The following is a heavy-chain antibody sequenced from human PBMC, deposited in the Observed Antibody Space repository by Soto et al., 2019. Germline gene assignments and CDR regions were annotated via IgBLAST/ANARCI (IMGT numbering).Heavy chain of an antibody. CDR1: GFTFSSFA. V-gene: IGHV3-23*01. Sequence: EVQLLESGGGLVQPGGSLRLPCVASGFTFSSFAMTWVRQAPGKGLEWVSAISGSSSHTYYADSVKGRFTISRDNSKNTLYLQMNSLRAEDTAMYYCAKATYSSGWRYYFDYWGQGTLVTVSS. D-gene: IGHD6-19*01. CDR2: ISGSSSHT. J-gene: IGHJ4*02. CDR3: AKATYSSGWRYYFDY.